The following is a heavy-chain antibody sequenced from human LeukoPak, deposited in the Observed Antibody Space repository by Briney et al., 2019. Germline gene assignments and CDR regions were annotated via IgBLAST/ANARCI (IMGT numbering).Heavy chain of an antibody. CDR2: IYYSGST. V-gene: IGHV4-59*04. CDR3: ARVRLAIDY. J-gene: IGHJ4*02. Sequence: SETLSLTCTVSGGSISSYYWTWIRQPSGKALEWIGYIYYSGSTYYNPSLKSRVTISVDTSKNQFSLKLSSVTAADTAVYYCARVRLAIDYWGQGTLVTVSS. D-gene: IGHD3-3*01. CDR1: GGSISSYY.